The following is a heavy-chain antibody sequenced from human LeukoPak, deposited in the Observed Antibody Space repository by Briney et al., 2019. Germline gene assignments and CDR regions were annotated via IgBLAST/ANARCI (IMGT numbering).Heavy chain of an antibody. CDR3: AAEAAYYYDSRDAFDV. CDR1: GFTFTSPA. J-gene: IGHJ3*01. CDR2: IVVGSGNT. D-gene: IGHD3-22*01. Sequence: SVKVSCKASGFTFTSPAVQWVRQARGQRLEWIGWIVVGSGNTNYAQKFQERVTITRDMSTSLVYMELSSLRSEDTAVYYCAAEAAYYYDSRDAFDVWGQGTMVTVSS. V-gene: IGHV1-58*01.